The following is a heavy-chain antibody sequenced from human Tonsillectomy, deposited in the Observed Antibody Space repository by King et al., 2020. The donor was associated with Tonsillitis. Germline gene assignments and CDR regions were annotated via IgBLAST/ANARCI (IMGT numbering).Heavy chain of an antibody. Sequence: VQLVASGGGLVQPGRSLRLSCAASGFTLDDYAMHWVRQAPGKGLEWVSGISWNSGSIGYADSVKGRFTISRDNAKNSLYLQMNSLRAEDTALYYCAKDTYDSSGYGRLFDYWGQGTLVTVSS. CDR3: AKDTYDSSGYGRLFDY. V-gene: IGHV3-9*01. CDR1: GFTLDDYA. D-gene: IGHD3-22*01. CDR2: ISWNSGSI. J-gene: IGHJ4*02.